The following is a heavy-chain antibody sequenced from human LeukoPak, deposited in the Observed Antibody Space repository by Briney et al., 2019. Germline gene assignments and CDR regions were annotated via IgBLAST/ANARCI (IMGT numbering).Heavy chain of an antibody. J-gene: IGHJ6*03. V-gene: IGHV1-2*02. CDR3: ARRGRESLFTYYYMDV. D-gene: IGHD3-10*01. CDR1: GYTFNSYV. Sequence: GASVKVSCKPSGYTFNSYVISWVRQAPGQGLEWMGWINPNSGGTKYVQKFQGRITMTRDTSISTAYMELSWLKSDDTAVYYRARRGRESLFTYYYMDVWGKGTTVTVSS. CDR2: INPNSGGT.